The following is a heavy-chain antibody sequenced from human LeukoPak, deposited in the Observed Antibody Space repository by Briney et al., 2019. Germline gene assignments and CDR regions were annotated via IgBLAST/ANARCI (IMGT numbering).Heavy chain of an antibody. CDR2: VSSGVSYI. V-gene: IGHV3-21*01. Sequence: GGSLRLSWAASGFIFTIYAISWVRQPPGKWREWVSFVSSGVSYIYYAESGKGRFSISRENTKNSLYLQINSLRADDTAVYYCARMPRRIAVAGYASDIWGQATTATAPS. D-gene: IGHD6-19*01. CDR1: GFIFTIYA. J-gene: IGHJ3*02. CDR3: ARMPRRIAVAGYASDI.